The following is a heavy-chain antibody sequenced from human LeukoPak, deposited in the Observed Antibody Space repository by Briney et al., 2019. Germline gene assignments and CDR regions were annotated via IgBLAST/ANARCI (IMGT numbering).Heavy chain of an antibody. V-gene: IGHV4-38-2*02. D-gene: IGHD5-18*01. J-gene: IGHJ4*02. CDR1: GYSISSGYY. CDR3: ARSESGYSYGVDY. CDR2: IYHSGST. Sequence: SETLSLTCTVSGYSISSGYYWGWIRQPPGKGLEWIGSIYHSGSTYYNPSLKSRVTISVDTSKNQFSLKLSSVTAADTAVYYCARSESGYSYGVDYWGQGTLVTVSS.